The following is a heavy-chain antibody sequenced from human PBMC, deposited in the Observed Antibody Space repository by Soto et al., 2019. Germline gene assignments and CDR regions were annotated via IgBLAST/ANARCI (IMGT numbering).Heavy chain of an antibody. V-gene: IGHV3-7*01. D-gene: IGHD1-26*01. CDR1: GFTFSSYW. J-gene: IGHJ6*02. CDR2: IKQDGSEK. CDR3: ARDMVLVGATTKQYYYYGMDV. Sequence: GGSLRLSCAASGFTFSSYWMSWVRQAPGKGLEWVANIKQDGSEKYYVDSVKGRFTISRDNAKNSLYLQMNSLRAEDTAVYYCARDMVLVGATTKQYYYYGMDVWGQGTTVTVSS.